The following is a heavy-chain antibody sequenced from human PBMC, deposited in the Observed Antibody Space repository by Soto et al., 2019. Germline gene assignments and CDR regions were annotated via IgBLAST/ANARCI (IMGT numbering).Heavy chain of an antibody. J-gene: IGHJ4*02. V-gene: IGHV3-74*01. CDR1: GFNFRDYW. CDR2: INRDGSSI. Sequence: EVQLVESGGGLVQPGGSLRLSCAVSGFNFRDYWMQWVRQAPGKGLVWVARINRDGSSINYADSVKGRFTISKDIAKNALYMQSNSVRVEATAVYYCVRDDFEGFGASFTARPGDYWGQGTLVTVSS. CDR3: VRDDFEGFGASFTARPGDY. D-gene: IGHD3-10*01.